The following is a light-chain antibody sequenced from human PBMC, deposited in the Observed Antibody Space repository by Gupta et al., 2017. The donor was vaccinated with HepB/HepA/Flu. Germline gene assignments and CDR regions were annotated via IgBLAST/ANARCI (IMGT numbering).Light chain of an antibody. CDR2: YDS. Sequence: SYVLTQPPSVSVAPGKTARITCGGNNIGSKSVHWYQQKPGQAPGLVIYYDSDRPSGIPERFSGSNSGNTATLTISRVEAGDEADYYCQVWDRSSDHPHVVFGGGTKLTVL. V-gene: IGLV3-21*04. CDR3: QVWDRSSDHPHVV. J-gene: IGLJ2*01. CDR1: NIGSKS.